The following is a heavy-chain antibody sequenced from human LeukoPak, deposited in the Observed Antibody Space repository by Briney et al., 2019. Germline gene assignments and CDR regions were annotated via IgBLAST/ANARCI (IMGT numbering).Heavy chain of an antibody. Sequence: GGSLRLPCAASGFTFSSYDMHWVRQATGKGLEWVSAIGTAGDTYYPGSVKGRFTISRESAKNSLCLQMNSPRAGDTAVYYCARSWGDVSSGYYYGMDVWGQGTTVTVSS. D-gene: IGHD7-27*01. CDR1: GFTFSSYD. J-gene: IGHJ6*02. CDR3: ARSWGDVSSGYYYGMDV. V-gene: IGHV3-13*01. CDR2: IGTAGDT.